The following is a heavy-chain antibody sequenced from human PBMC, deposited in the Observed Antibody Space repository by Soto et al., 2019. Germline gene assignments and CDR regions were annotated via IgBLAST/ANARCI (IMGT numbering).Heavy chain of an antibody. V-gene: IGHV1-69*13. CDR3: ARDLGGCSAGSCRYNWFDP. CDR1: GDTFSSHA. D-gene: IGHD2-15*01. CDR2: IIPIYGTT. Sequence: SVKVSCKTSGDTFSSHAISWVRQAPGQGLEWMGGIIPIYGTTNYAQNFQDRVTITADASTSTAYMELSSLRSDDTAVYYCARDLGGCSAGSCRYNWFDPWGQGTLVTVS. J-gene: IGHJ5*02.